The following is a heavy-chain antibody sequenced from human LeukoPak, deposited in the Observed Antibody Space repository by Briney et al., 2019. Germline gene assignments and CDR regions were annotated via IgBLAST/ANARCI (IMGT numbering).Heavy chain of an antibody. CDR3: ARDYYDSSGFPGWFDP. D-gene: IGHD3-22*01. J-gene: IGHJ5*02. V-gene: IGHV4-59*01. CDR2: IYYSGST. Sequence: KPSETLSLTCTVSGGSISSYYWSWIRQPPGKGLEWIGYIYYSGSTNYNPSLKSRVTISVDTSKNQFSLKLSSVTAADTAVYYCARDYYDSSGFPGWFDPWGQGTLVTVSS. CDR1: GGSISSYY.